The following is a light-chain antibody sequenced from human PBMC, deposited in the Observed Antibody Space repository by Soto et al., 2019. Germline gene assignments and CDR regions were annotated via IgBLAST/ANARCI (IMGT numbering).Light chain of an antibody. CDR3: CSFADFTYV. CDR1: SSNIGAGYH. CDR2: HNN. V-gene: IGLV1-40*01. J-gene: IGLJ1*01. Sequence: QSVLTQPPSVSGAPGQRVTISCTGTSSNIGAGYHVHWYQQHPGIAPKLLISHNNNRPSGVPDRFSGSKSDTSASLAITGLQADDEADYYCCSFADFTYVFGNGTKVTVL.